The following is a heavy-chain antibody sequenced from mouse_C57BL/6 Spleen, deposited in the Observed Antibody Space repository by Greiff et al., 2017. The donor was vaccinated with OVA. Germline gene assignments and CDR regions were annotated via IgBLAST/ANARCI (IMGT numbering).Heavy chain of an antibody. J-gene: IGHJ1*03. Sequence: QVQLQQSGAELVKPGASVKISCKASGYAFSSYWMNWVKQRPGKGLEWIGQIYPGDGDTNYNGKFKGKATLTADKSSSTAYMQLSSLTSEDSAVYFCARGTYYSPWYFDVWGTGTTVTVSS. V-gene: IGHV1-80*01. CDR3: ARGTYYSPWYFDV. CDR2: IYPGDGDT. D-gene: IGHD2-12*01. CDR1: GYAFSSYW.